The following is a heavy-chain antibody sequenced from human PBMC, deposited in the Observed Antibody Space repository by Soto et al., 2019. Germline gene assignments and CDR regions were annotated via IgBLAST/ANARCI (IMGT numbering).Heavy chain of an antibody. CDR3: ARGGPARVFDY. D-gene: IGHD3-10*01. CDR2: IYYSGST. J-gene: IGHJ4*02. CDR1: GGSISSYY. Sequence: SETPSLTCTVSGGSISSYYWSWIRQPPGKGLEWIGYIYYSGSTNYNPSLKSRVTISVDTSKNQFSLKLSSVTAADTAVYYCARGGPARVFDYWGQGTLVTVSS. V-gene: IGHV4-59*01.